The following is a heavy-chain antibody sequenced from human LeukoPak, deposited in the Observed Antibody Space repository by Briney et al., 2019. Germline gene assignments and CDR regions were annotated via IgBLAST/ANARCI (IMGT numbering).Heavy chain of an antibody. CDR3: AKAYYYDSSGYYP. CDR1: GGSFSGYY. D-gene: IGHD3-22*01. V-gene: IGHV4-34*01. CDR2: INHSGST. J-gene: IGHJ5*02. Sequence: SETLSLTCAVYGGSFSGYYWSWIRQPPGKGLEWVGEINHSGSTNYNPSLKSRVTISVDTSKNQFSLKLSSVTAADTAVYYCAKAYYYDSSGYYPWGQGTLVTVSS.